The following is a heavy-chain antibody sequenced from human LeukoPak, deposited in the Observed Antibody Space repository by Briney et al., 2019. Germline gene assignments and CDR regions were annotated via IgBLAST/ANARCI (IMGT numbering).Heavy chain of an antibody. V-gene: IGHV3-23*01. Sequence: GESLRLSCAASGFTFSSYAMSWVRQAPGKGLEWVSTITGSGGSTYYADSVKGRFTISRDNSKNTLDLQMNSLRAEDTAVYYCAKYLRYLDYWGRGTLVTVSS. CDR1: GFTFSSYA. D-gene: IGHD2-8*01. CDR3: AKYLRYLDY. J-gene: IGHJ4*02. CDR2: ITGSGGST.